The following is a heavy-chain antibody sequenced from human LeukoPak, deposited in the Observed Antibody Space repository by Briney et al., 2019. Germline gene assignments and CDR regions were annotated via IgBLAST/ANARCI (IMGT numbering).Heavy chain of an antibody. V-gene: IGHV3-30*02. D-gene: IGHD6-6*01. CDR1: GFTFSSYG. J-gene: IGHJ3*02. CDR3: AKTYSSSSKGAFDI. CDR2: IRYDGSNK. Sequence: GGSLRLSCAASGFTFSSYGMHWVRQAPGKGLEWVAFIRYDGSNKYYADSVKGRFTISRDNSKNTLYLQMNSLRAEDTAVYYCAKTYSSSSKGAFDIWGRGTMITVSS.